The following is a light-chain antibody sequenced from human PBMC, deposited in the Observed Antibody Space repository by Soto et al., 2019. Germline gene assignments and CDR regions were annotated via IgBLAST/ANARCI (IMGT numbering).Light chain of an antibody. J-gene: IGKJ1*01. CDR2: GAS. CDR1: QSVSSN. V-gene: IGKV3-15*01. Sequence: EIVMTQSPATLSVSPGERATFSCRASQSVSSNLAWYQQKPGQAPRLLIYGASIRATGIPARFSGSGSGTEFTLTISTLQSEDCAIYYCQHYNNWPPWTFGQGTKVDI. CDR3: QHYNNWPPWT.